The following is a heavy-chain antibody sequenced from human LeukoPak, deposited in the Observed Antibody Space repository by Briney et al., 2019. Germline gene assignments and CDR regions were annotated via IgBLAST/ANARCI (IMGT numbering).Heavy chain of an antibody. V-gene: IGHV4-61*02. CDR1: GGSISSGSYY. CDR3: ARDKSWFDP. Sequence: SQTLSLTCTVSGGSISSGSYYWRWIRQPAGKGLEWIGRIYTSGSTNYNPSLRSRVTISVDTSKNQFSLKLSSVTAADTAVYYCARDKSWFDPWGQGTLVTVSS. J-gene: IGHJ5*02. CDR2: IYTSGST.